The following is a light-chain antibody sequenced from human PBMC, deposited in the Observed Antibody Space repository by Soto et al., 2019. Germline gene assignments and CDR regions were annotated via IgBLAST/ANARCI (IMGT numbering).Light chain of an antibody. CDR2: DVS. CDR3: SSYTSSSTRVV. Sequence: QSALTQPASVSGSPGQSITISCTGTSSDVGGYNYVSWYQQHPGKAPKLIIYDVSNRPSGVSNRFSGSKSGNTASLTISGLQAEDEDDYYCSSYTSSSTRVVFGGGTQLTVL. V-gene: IGLV2-14*01. J-gene: IGLJ2*01. CDR1: SSDVGGYNY.